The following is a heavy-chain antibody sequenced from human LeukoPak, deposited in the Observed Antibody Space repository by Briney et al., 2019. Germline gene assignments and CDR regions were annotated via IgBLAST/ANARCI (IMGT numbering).Heavy chain of an antibody. V-gene: IGHV4-34*01. D-gene: IGHD1-14*01. Sequence: SETLSLTCAVYGGSFSGYYWGWIRQPPGKGLEWIGEINHSGSTNYNPSLKSRVTISVDTSKNQFSLKLSSVTAADTAVYYCARSLNHLLFGAFDIWGQGTMVTVSS. CDR1: GGSFSGYY. J-gene: IGHJ3*02. CDR3: ARSLNHLLFGAFDI. CDR2: INHSGST.